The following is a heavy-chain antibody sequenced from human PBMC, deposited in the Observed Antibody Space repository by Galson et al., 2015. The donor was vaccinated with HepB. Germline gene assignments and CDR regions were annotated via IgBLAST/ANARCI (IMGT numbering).Heavy chain of an antibody. CDR1: GFSFSSYS. CDR3: ARGKYDSGTDYYFDY. CDR2: ISSSSIYI. J-gene: IGHJ4*02. D-gene: IGHD3-22*01. Sequence: SLRLSCAASGFSFSSYSMNWVRQAPGKGLEWVSAISSSSIYIYKADSVKGRFTTSRDNAKNSPYLQMNSLRAEDTAVYYCARGKYDSGTDYYFDYWGQGILVTVSS. V-gene: IGHV3-21*01.